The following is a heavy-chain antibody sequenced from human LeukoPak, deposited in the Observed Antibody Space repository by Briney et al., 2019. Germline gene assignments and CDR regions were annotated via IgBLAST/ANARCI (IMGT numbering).Heavy chain of an antibody. D-gene: IGHD3-10*01. CDR3: AKDGGAKGIITTVFDY. V-gene: IGHV3-9*01. CDR1: GFTFHDYA. CDR2: ISWNSGSI. Sequence: GGSLRLSCAASGFTFHDYAMHWVRQAPGKGLEWVSGISWNSGSIGYADSVKGRFTISRDNAKNSLYLQMNSLRAEDTALYYCAKDGGAKGIITTVFDYWGQGTLVTVSS. J-gene: IGHJ4*02.